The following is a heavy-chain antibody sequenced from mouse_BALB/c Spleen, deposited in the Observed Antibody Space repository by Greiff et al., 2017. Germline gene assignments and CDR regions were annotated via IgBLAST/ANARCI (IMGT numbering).Heavy chain of an antibody. CDR2: IYPGDGDT. CDR1: GYAFSSSW. J-gene: IGHJ3*01. Sequence: QVQLQQSGPELVKPGASVKISCKASGYAFSSSWMNWVKQRPGQGLEWIGRIYPGDGDTNYNGKFKGKATLTADKSSSTAYMQLSSLTSVDAAVYFCAIPERFAYWGQGTLVTVSA. CDR3: AIPERFAY. V-gene: IGHV1-82*01.